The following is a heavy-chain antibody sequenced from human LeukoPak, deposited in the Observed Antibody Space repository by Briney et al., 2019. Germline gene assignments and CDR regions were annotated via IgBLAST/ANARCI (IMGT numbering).Heavy chain of an antibody. J-gene: IGHJ3*02. V-gene: IGHV3-23*01. D-gene: IGHD7-27*01. CDR1: GFTFGTFA. CDR2: ISGSGDTT. Sequence: GGSLRLSCTASGFTFGTFAMGWVRQAPGKGLQWVSGISGSGDTTYYADSVKGRFAISRDNSENTLYLQMNRLRDEDTAVYHCAKDFLGTVPDVFDIWGQGTMVTVSS. CDR3: AKDFLGTVPDVFDI.